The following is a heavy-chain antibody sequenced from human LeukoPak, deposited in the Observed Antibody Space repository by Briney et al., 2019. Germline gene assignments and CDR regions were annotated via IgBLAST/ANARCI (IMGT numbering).Heavy chain of an antibody. CDR3: ARHDYGGNSGDY. CDR1: GFTFRSYS. Sequence: GGSLRLSCAASGFTFRSYSMNWVRQAPGKGLEWVSYIGTSSSTIYYADSVKGRLTISRDNAKNSLYLQMNSLRDEDTAVYYCARHDYGGNSGDYWGQGTLVTVSS. J-gene: IGHJ4*02. D-gene: IGHD4-23*01. CDR2: IGTSSSTI. V-gene: IGHV3-48*02.